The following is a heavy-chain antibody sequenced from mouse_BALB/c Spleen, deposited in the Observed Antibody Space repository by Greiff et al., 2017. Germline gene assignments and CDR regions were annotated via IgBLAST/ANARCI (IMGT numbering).Heavy chain of an antibody. CDR2: INPNNGGT. CDR1: GYTFTDYN. CDR3: ARRKNDGYTWFAY. V-gene: IGHV1-18*01. Sequence: EVQLQESGPELVKPGASVKIPCKASGYTFTDYNMDWVKQSHGKSLEWIGDINPNNGGTIYNQKFKGKATLTVDKSSSTAYMELRSLTSEDTAVYYCARRKNDGYTWFAYWGQGTLVTVSA. J-gene: IGHJ3*01. D-gene: IGHD2-3*01.